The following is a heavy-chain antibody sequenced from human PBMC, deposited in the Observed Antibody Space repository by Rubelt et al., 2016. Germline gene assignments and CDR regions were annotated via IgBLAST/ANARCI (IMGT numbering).Heavy chain of an antibody. CDR3: ARDRVAVRGCFDS. V-gene: IGHV3-33*01. CDR1: GFTFSNYG. Sequence: GRSLRLSCAASGFTFSNYGMHWVRQAPGKGLEGVAIIWYDGGNKYYADSVKGRFTISRDNSKNTLYLQMNSLRVEDTGVYYCARDRVAVRGCFDSWGQGTLVTVSS. D-gene: IGHD6-6*01. CDR2: IWYDGGNK. J-gene: IGHJ5*01.